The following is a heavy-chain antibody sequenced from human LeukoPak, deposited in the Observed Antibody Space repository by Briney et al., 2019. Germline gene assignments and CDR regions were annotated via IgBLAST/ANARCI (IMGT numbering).Heavy chain of an antibody. CDR2: IKQDGSEK. CDR1: GFTFSSYW. CDR3: ARLWTSIVGATYFDY. Sequence: GGSLRLSCAASGFTFSSYWMSWVRQAPGKGLEWVANIKQDGSEKYYVDSVKGRFTISRDNAKNSLYLQMNSLRAEDTALYYCARLWTSIVGATYFDYWGQGTLVTVSS. J-gene: IGHJ4*02. D-gene: IGHD1-26*01. V-gene: IGHV3-7*03.